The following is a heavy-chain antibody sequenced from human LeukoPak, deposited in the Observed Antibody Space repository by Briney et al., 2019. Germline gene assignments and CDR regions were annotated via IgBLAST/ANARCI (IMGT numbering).Heavy chain of an antibody. CDR2: IRSKANNYAT. J-gene: IGHJ4*02. Sequence: GGSLKLSCAASGFTFSGSAMHWVRQASGKGLEWVGRIRSKANNYATVYAASVKGRFTISRDDSKNTAYLQMNSLRTEDTAVYYCTRYNVGFDYWGQGTLVTVSS. V-gene: IGHV3-73*01. CDR3: TRYNVGFDY. D-gene: IGHD1-14*01. CDR1: GFTFSGSA.